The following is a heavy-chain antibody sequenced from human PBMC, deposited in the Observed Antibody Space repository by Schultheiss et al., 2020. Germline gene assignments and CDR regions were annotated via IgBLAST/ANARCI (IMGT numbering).Heavy chain of an antibody. V-gene: IGHV3-21*05. CDR2: ISSSSSYI. CDR1: GFTFSRFS. Sequence: GGSMRLSCAASGFTFSRFSMHWVRQAPGKGLEWVSYISSSSSYIYYADSVKGRFTISRDNAKNSLYLQMNSLRAEDTALYYCAKDLSSSNSGYYYYGMDVWGKGTTVTVSS. CDR3: AKDLSSSNSGYYYYGMDV. J-gene: IGHJ6*04. D-gene: IGHD6-6*01.